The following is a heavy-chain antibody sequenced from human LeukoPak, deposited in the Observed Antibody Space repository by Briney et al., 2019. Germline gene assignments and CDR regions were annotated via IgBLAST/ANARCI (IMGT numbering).Heavy chain of an antibody. Sequence: SVKVSCKASGGTFSSYAISWVRQAPGQGLEWMGGIIPIFGTANYAQKFQGRVTITTDESTSTAYMELSSLRSEDTAVYDCARVATDTAMVQSVSYYYYMDVWGKGTTVTVSS. D-gene: IGHD5-18*01. CDR2: IIPIFGTA. V-gene: IGHV1-69*05. J-gene: IGHJ6*03. CDR1: GGTFSSYA. CDR3: ARVATDTAMVQSVSYYYYMDV.